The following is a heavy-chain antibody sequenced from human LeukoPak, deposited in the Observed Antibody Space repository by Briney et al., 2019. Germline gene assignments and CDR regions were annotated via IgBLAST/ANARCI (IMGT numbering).Heavy chain of an antibody. CDR2: IHPEGNEK. Sequence: PGGSLRLSCAASGFTFRNFWMSWVRQAPGRGLEWVANIHPEGNEKYHVESVKGRLTISGDNAKSSLFLQMNGLRVEDTAVYYCARGDAFSGDHWGQGTLVTVSS. V-gene: IGHV3-7*04. CDR1: GFTFRNFW. J-gene: IGHJ4*02. CDR3: ARGDAFSGDH.